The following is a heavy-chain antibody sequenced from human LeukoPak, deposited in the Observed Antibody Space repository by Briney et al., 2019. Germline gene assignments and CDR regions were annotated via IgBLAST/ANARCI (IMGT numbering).Heavy chain of an antibody. Sequence: GGSLRLSCATSGFTFSDFYMSWIRQAPGKGLEWVSYISSSGTTTYYADSVKGRFTISRDNAKNSLYLQMNSLRAEDTAMYYCAREEGGKLGIDYYFDYWGQGTLVTVSS. CDR1: GFTFSDFY. V-gene: IGHV3-11*04. CDR2: ISSSGTTT. D-gene: IGHD7-27*01. J-gene: IGHJ4*02. CDR3: AREEGGKLGIDYYFDY.